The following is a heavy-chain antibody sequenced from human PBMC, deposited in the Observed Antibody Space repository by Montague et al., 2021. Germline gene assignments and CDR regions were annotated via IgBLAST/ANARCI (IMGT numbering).Heavy chain of an antibody. D-gene: IGHD6-19*01. CDR3: ARDSYSSGWYSAEYFQH. J-gene: IGHJ1*01. CDR1: GFTFRTYG. CDR2: ITGSSSSI. Sequence: SLRLSCAASGFTFRTYGMNWVRQAPGNGLEWVSYITGSSSSIYYADSVRGRFTISRDNPKNSLYLQMNSLSDEDTAVYYCARDSYSSGWYSAEYFQHWGQGTLVTVSS. V-gene: IGHV3-48*02.